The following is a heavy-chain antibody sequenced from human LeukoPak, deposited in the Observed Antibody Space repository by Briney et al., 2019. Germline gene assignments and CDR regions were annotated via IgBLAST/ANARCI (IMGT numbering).Heavy chain of an antibody. V-gene: IGHV4-39*01. J-gene: IGHJ5*02. D-gene: IGHD1-26*01. CDR1: GGSIGTYY. Sequence: PSETLSLTCTVSGGSIGTYYWGWLRQPPGKGLEWIASIYYSGSTYYNPSLKSRVTISVDTSKNQLSLKLSSLTAADTAVYYCARHEYSGSYYGLSWFDPWGQGTLVTVSS. CDR2: IYYSGST. CDR3: ARHEYSGSYYGLSWFDP.